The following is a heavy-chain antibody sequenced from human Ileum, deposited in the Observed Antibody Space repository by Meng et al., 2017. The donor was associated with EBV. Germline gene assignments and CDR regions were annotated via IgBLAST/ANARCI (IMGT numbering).Heavy chain of an antibody. CDR3: ARIPYGDIYSAYFDY. CDR2: IYHSGAT. Sequence: QVQLQVSGRGLVKASGTLSLTCTVSGGSVNGHPWWSWVRQPPGEGLEWIGQIYHSGATNYNPSLKSRVTISVDTSENQFSLELNSVTAADTAVYYCARIPYGDIYSAYFDYWSPGTLVTVSS. D-gene: IGHD2-21*02. CDR1: GGSVNGHPW. V-gene: IGHV4-4*02. J-gene: IGHJ4*02.